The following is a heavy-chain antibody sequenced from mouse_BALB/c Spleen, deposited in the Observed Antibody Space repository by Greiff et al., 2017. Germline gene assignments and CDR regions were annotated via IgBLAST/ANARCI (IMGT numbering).Heavy chain of an antibody. CDR2: INSNGGST. J-gene: IGHJ4*01. CDR3: ARPPYWYAMDY. V-gene: IGHV5-6-3*01. CDR1: GFTFSSYG. D-gene: IGHD6-5*01. Sequence: EVMLVESGGVLVQPGGSLKLSCAASGFTFSSYGMSWVRQTPDKRLELVATINSNGGSTYYPDSVKGRFTISRDNAKNTLYLQMSSLKSEDTAMYYCARPPYWYAMDYWGQGTSVTVSS.